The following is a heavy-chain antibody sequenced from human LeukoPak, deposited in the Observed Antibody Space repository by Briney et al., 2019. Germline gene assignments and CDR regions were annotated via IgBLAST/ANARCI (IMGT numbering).Heavy chain of an antibody. D-gene: IGHD6-19*01. V-gene: IGHV4-34*01. J-gene: IGHJ6*03. Sequence: SSETLSLTCAVYGGSFSGYYWSWIRQPPGKGLEWIGEINHSGSTNYNPSLKSRVTISVDTSKNQFSLKLSSVTAADTAVYYCARRNSSGWYYNYYSMDVWGKGTTVTSSS. CDR3: ARRNSSGWYYNYYSMDV. CDR2: INHSGST. CDR1: GGSFSGYY.